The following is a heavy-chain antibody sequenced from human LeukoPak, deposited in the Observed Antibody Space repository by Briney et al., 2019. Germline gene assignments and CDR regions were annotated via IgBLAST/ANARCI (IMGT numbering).Heavy chain of an antibody. Sequence: GESLKISCKGSGYSFTSYWIGWVRQMPGKGLEWMGIIYPGDSDTRYSPSFQGQVTISADKSISTAYLQWSSLKASDTAMYYCARLFSPTNDYYYMDVWGKGTTVTVSS. CDR2: IYPGDSDT. D-gene: IGHD2-8*01. CDR1: GYSFTSYW. J-gene: IGHJ6*03. CDR3: ARLFSPTNDYYYMDV. V-gene: IGHV5-51*01.